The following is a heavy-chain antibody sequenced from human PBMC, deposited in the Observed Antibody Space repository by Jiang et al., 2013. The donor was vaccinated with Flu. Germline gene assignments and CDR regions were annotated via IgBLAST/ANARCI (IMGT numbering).Heavy chain of an antibody. CDR2: IYYSGST. D-gene: IGHD6-19*01. Sequence: GPGLVKPSETLSLTCTVSGGSISSYYWSWIRQPPGRGLEWIGYIYYSGSTNYNPSLKSRVTISVDTSKNQFSLKLSSVTAADTAVYYCARDKGGAVGYFDYWGQGTLVTVSS. CDR3: ARDKGGAVGYFDY. V-gene: IGHV4-59*01. CDR1: GGSISSYY. J-gene: IGHJ4*02.